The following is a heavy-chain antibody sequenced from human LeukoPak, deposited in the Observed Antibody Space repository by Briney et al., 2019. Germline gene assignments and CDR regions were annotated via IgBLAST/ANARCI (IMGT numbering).Heavy chain of an antibody. CDR3: ARAPYYYDSSGYDDY. CDR2: IIPIFGTA. V-gene: IGHV1-69*05. D-gene: IGHD3-22*01. Sequence: GASVKVSCKASGGTFSSYAISWVRQAPGQGLEWMGRIIPIFGTANYAQKFQGRVTITTDESTSTAYMELSGLSSEDTAVYYCARAPYYYDSSGYDDYWGQGTLVTVSS. J-gene: IGHJ4*02. CDR1: GGTFSSYA.